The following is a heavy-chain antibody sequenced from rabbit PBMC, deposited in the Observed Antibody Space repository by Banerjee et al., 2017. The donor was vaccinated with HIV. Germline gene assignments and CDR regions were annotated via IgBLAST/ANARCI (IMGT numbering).Heavy chain of an antibody. V-gene: IGHV1S40*01. CDR3: VTSSGYYGTRLDL. D-gene: IGHD1-1*01. CDR2: IYIGNGGT. CDR1: GSDISSYN. J-gene: IGHJ3*01. Sequence: QSLEESGGGLVTPGGTLTLTCKASGSDISSYNMCWVRQAPGKGLEWIGCIYIGNGGTYYASWAKGRFTISKTSSTTVTLQMTSLTDADTATYFCVTSSGYYGTRLDLWGQGTLVTVS.